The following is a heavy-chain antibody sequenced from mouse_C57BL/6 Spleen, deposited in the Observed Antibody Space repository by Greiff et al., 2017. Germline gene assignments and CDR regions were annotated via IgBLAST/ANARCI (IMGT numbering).Heavy chain of an antibody. CDR3: ANYYGSPFAY. Sequence: QVQLQQPGAELVRPGSSVKLSCKASGYTFTSYWMDWVKQRPGQGLEWIGNIYPSDSETHYNQKFKDKATLTVDKSSSTAYMQLSSLTSEDSAVYYCANYYGSPFAYWGQGTLVTVSA. CDR1: GYTFTSYW. V-gene: IGHV1-61*01. D-gene: IGHD1-1*01. CDR2: IYPSDSET. J-gene: IGHJ3*01.